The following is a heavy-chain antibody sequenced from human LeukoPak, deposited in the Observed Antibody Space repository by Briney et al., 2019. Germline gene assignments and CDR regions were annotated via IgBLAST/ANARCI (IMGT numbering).Heavy chain of an antibody. D-gene: IGHD3-22*01. J-gene: IGHJ4*02. CDR1: GFTFSSYA. V-gene: IGHV3-23*01. CDR2: ISGSGGST. Sequence: GGSLRLSCAASGFTFSSYAMSWVRQAPGKGLESVSAISGSGGSTYYADSVKGRFTISRDNSKNTLYLQMNSLRAEDTAVYYCAKDMTMIVVVTLFDYWGQGTLVTVSS. CDR3: AKDMTMIVVVTLFDY.